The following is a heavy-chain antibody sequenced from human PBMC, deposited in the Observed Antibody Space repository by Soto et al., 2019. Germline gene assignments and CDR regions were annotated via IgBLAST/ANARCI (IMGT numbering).Heavy chain of an antibody. V-gene: IGHV1-18*01. CDR3: ARCVSITIFGVVPIYYYYGMDV. D-gene: IGHD3-3*01. CDR1: GYTFTSYG. Sequence: ASVKVSCKASGYTFTSYGISWVRQAPGQGLEWMGWISAYNGNTKYAQKLQGRVTMTTDTSTSTAYMELRSLRSDDTAVYYCARCVSITIFGVVPIYYYYGMDVWGQGTTVTVSS. J-gene: IGHJ6*02. CDR2: ISAYNGNT.